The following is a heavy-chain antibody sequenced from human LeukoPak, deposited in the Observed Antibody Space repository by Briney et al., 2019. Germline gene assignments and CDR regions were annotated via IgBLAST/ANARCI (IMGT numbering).Heavy chain of an antibody. V-gene: IGHV3-30-3*01. CDR2: ISYDGSNK. CDR3: ARDRLWFGEERGGYDTFDI. CDR1: GFTFSSYT. J-gene: IGHJ3*02. D-gene: IGHD3-10*01. Sequence: PGRSLRLSCAASGFTFSSYTMHWVRQAPGKGLERVAVISYDGSNKYYADSVKGRFTISRDNYKNTLYLQMNSLRAEDTAVYYCARDRLWFGEERGGYDTFDIWGQGTMVTVSS.